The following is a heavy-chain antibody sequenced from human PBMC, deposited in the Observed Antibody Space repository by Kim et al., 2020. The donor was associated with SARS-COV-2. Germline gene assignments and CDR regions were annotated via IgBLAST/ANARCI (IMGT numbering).Heavy chain of an antibody. Sequence: GGSLRLSCAASGFTFSSYDMHWVRQATGKGLEWVSAIGTAGDTYYPGSVKGRFTISRENAKNSLYLQMNSLRAGDTAVYYCARGFRGQLRLPDYYYGMDVWGQGTTVTVSS. J-gene: IGHJ6*02. V-gene: IGHV3-13*01. CDR3: ARGFRGQLRLPDYYYGMDV. CDR2: IGTAGDT. D-gene: IGHD6-6*01. CDR1: GFTFSSYD.